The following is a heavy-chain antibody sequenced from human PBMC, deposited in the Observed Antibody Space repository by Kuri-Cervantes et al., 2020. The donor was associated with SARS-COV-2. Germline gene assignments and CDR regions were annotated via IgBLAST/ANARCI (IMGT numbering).Heavy chain of an antibody. Sequence: GESLKISCAASGFTFSSYSMNWVRQAPGKGLEWVSYISSSNSTIYYADSVKGRFTISRDNAKNSLYLQMNSRRDEDTAVYYCARDANYGSRLPRKFDYWGQGTLVTVSS. CDR3: ARDANYGSRLPRKFDY. D-gene: IGHD5-12*01. CDR1: GFTFSSYS. CDR2: ISSSNSTI. V-gene: IGHV3-48*02. J-gene: IGHJ4*02.